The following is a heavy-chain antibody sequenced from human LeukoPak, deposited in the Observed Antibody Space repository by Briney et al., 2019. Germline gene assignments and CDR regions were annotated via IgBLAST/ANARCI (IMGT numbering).Heavy chain of an antibody. CDR1: GLTFRNYA. V-gene: IGHV3-23*01. CDR2: ICANDGNT. J-gene: IGHJ4*02. CDR3: AKPRTTSLGWAQFDY. Sequence: GGSLRLSCAASGLTFRNYAMSWVRQAPGKGLEWVSVICANDGNTYYADAVKGRWTISRDNSRNTLYLEMNSLRPEDTAIYYCAKPRTTSLGWAQFDYWGQGSLVTVSS. D-gene: IGHD1-14*01.